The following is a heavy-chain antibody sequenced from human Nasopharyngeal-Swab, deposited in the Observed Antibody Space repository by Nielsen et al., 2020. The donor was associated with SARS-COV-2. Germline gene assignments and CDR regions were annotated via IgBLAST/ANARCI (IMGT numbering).Heavy chain of an antibody. Sequence: SETLSLTCAVYGGFFSPYFWTWVRQSPGKGLEWIGEINSGGSTRYTPSLKSRVTMSVDTSKKQFSLNLSSVTVADTAVYFCARLRFMEETKNWHFDLWGRGTPVSVS. D-gene: IGHD3-3*01. CDR3: ARLRFMEETKNWHFDL. J-gene: IGHJ2*01. CDR2: INSGGST. V-gene: IGHV4-34*01. CDR1: GGFFSPYF.